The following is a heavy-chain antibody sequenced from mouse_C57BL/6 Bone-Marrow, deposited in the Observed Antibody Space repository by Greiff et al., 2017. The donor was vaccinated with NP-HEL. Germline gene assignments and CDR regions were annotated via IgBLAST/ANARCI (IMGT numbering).Heavy chain of an antibody. J-gene: IGHJ2*01. Sequence: EVKLMESGAELVRPGASVKLSCTASGFNIKDDYMHWVKQRPEQGLEWIGWIDPENGDTEYASKFQGKATITADTSSNTAYLQLSSLTSEDTAVYYCTTRDGSIYFDYWGQGTTLTVSS. CDR3: TTRDGSIYFDY. CDR2: IDPENGDT. D-gene: IGHD1-1*01. CDR1: GFNIKDDY. V-gene: IGHV14-4*01.